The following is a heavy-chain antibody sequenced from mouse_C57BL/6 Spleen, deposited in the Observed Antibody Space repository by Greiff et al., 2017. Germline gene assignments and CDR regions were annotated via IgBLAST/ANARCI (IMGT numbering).Heavy chain of an antibody. CDR1: GFTFSSYG. J-gene: IGHJ2*01. CDR3: AREGDYGTFDY. CDR2: ISSGGSYT. Sequence: EVMLVESGGDLVKPGGSLKLSCAASGFTFSSYGMSWVRQTPDKRLEWVATISSGGSYTYYPDSVTGRFTISRDNAKNTLYLQMSSLKSEDTAMYYCAREGDYGTFDYWGQGTTRTVSS. V-gene: IGHV5-6*01. D-gene: IGHD2-1*01.